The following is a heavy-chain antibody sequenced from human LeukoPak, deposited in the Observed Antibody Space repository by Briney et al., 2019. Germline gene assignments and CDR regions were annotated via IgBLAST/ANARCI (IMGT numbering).Heavy chain of an antibody. V-gene: IGHV3-21*01. CDR2: ISSSSKYI. J-gene: IGHJ6*02. CDR1: GFTFSSYS. D-gene: IGHD2/OR15-2a*01. Sequence: GGSLRLSRAASGFTFSSYSMNRVRQAPGKGLEWVSSISSSSKYIYYAESVKGRFIISRDSAKNSLYLQVNSLRAEDTAVYYCARDLDINIEYKGFDYYHFGMDVWGQGTTVTVSS. CDR3: ARDLDINIEYKGFDYYHFGMDV.